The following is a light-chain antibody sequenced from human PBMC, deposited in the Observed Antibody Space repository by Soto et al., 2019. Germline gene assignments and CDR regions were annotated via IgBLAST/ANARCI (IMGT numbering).Light chain of an antibody. V-gene: IGKV1-9*01. CDR3: QQLALYPST. J-gene: IGKJ4*01. CDR2: AAT. CDR1: QDISSF. Sequence: IHFTHSPSSLSSSLVDRVTITCRASQDISSFLAWYQQKPGKAPNLLIYAATSLQSGVPSRFSGSGSGTEFTLTISSLQPEDFATYYCQQLALYPSTFGGGTKVDIK.